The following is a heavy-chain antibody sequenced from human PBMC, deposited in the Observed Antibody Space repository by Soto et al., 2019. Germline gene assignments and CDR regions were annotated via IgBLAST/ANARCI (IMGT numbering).Heavy chain of an antibody. D-gene: IGHD2-2*01. CDR1: GGSISSSSYY. J-gene: IGHJ5*02. CDR3: ARQYCSSTGDLNWFDP. Sequence: SETLSLTCTVSGGSISSSSYYWGWIRQPPGKGLEWIGSIYYSGSTYYNPSLKSRVTISVDTSKNQFSLKLSSVTAADTAVYYCARQYCSSTGDLNWFDPWGQGTLVTVSS. CDR2: IYYSGST. V-gene: IGHV4-39*01.